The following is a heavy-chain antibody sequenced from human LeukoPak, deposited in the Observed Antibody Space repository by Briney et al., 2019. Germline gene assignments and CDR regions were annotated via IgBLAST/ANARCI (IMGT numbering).Heavy chain of an antibody. CDR1: GYTLTELS. CDR3: ATGKWELVSYWFDP. J-gene: IGHJ5*02. Sequence: ASVKVSCKVSGYTLTELSMRWVRQAPGKGFEWMGGFDPEDGETIYAQKFQGRVTMTEDTSTDTAYMELSSLRSEDTAVYYCATGKWELVSYWFDPWGQGTLVTVSS. D-gene: IGHD1-26*01. V-gene: IGHV1-24*01. CDR2: FDPEDGET.